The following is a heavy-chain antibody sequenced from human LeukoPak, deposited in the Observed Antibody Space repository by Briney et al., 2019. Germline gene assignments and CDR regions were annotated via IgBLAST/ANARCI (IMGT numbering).Heavy chain of an antibody. CDR1: GFTFRNYA. D-gene: IGHD2-15*01. V-gene: IGHV3-23*01. J-gene: IGHJ2*01. Sequence: GGSLRLSCAASGFTFRNYAMSWVRQAPGKGLEWVSSINDGGSNTYYADSVKGRFTISRDNSKNTLYVQMNSLRAEDTAVYYCARNSIGYCSGANCYSPWYFDLLGRGNFVTVSS. CDR3: ARNSIGYCSGANCYSPWYFDL. CDR2: INDGGSNT.